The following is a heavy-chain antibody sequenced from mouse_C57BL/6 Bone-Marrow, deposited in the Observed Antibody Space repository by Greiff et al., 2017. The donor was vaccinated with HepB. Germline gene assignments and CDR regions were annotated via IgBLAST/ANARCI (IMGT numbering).Heavy chain of an antibody. CDR1: GFTFSSYA. V-gene: IGHV5-4*01. CDR2: ISDGGSYT. Sequence: DVQLVESGGGLVKPGGSLKLSCAASGFTFSSYAMSWVRQTPEKRLEWVATISDGGSYTYYPDNVKGRFTISRDNAKNNLYLQMSHLKSEDTAMYYCARVRLRRGYYAMDYWGQGTSVTVSS. D-gene: IGHD2-2*01. CDR3: ARVRLRRGYYAMDY. J-gene: IGHJ4*01.